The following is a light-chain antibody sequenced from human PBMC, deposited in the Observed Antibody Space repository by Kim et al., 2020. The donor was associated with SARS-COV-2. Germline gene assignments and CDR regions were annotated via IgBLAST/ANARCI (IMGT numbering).Light chain of an antibody. CDR1: QDIINH. Sequence: ASVGDRVTITCRASQDIINHLAWFQQKPGKVPERLIYTVSSLQSGVPSRFSGSGSGTEFTLTISSLQPEDFATYYCLQHNSFPLTFGGGTKVDIK. V-gene: IGKV1-17*03. J-gene: IGKJ4*01. CDR2: TVS. CDR3: LQHNSFPLT.